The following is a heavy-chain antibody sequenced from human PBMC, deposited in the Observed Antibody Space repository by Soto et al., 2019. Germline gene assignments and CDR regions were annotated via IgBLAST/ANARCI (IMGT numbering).Heavy chain of an antibody. V-gene: IGHV3-53*01. CDR2: IYIDGST. D-gene: IGHD2-21*01. CDR1: GFTVSIKY. CDR3: ATERGPTYYIDY. Sequence: GGSLRLSCAASGFTVSIKYMSWVRQAPGKGLEWVSVIYIDGSTYYADSVKGRFTISRDNSKNTLYLQMNSLRAEDTAVYYCATERGPTYYIDYWGQGTLVTVSS. J-gene: IGHJ4*02.